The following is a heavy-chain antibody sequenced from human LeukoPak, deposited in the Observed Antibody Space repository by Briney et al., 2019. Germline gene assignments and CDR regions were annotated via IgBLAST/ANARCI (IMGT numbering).Heavy chain of an antibody. D-gene: IGHD2-15*01. CDR1: GFTFSSYG. J-gene: IGHJ4*02. Sequence: GGSLRLSCAVSGFTFSSYGMHWVRHAPGKRLEWVAFIRYDGSNKYYADSVKGRFTISRHNSKNTLYLQMNSLRAEDTAVYYCAKVLVAGSWWYLDYWGQGTLVTVSS. CDR2: IRYDGSNK. CDR3: AKVLVAGSWWYLDY. V-gene: IGHV3-30*02.